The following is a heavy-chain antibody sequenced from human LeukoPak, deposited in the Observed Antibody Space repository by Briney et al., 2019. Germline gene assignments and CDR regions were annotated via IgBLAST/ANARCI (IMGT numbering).Heavy chain of an antibody. J-gene: IGHJ6*02. D-gene: IGHD2-2*01. CDR1: GGSISSYY. V-gene: IGHV4-59*08. CDR3: ARGSRIVVVPAAMRYYYYYYGMDV. Sequence: PSETLSLTCTVSGGSISSYYWSWIRQPPGKGLEWIGYIYYSGSTNYNPSLKSRVTISVDTSKNQFSLKLSSVTAADTAVYYCARGSRIVVVPAAMRYYYYYYGMDVWGQGTTVTVSS. CDR2: IYYSGST.